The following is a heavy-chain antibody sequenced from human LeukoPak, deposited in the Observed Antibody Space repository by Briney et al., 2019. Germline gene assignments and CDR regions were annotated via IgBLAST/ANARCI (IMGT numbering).Heavy chain of an antibody. J-gene: IGHJ4*02. CDR1: GFTFSDYY. CDR2: ISSSGSTI. V-gene: IGHV3-11*01. CDR3: AKDFFGSGSSWYNYFDY. Sequence: GGSLRLSCAASGFTFSDYYMSWIRQAPGKGLEWASYISSSGSTIYYADSVKGRFTISRDNAKNSLYLQMNSLRAEDTALYYCAKDFFGSGSSWYNYFDYWGQGTLVTVSS. D-gene: IGHD6-13*01.